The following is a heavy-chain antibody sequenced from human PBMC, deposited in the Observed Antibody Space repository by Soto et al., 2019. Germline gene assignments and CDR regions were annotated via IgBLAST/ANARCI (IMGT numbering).Heavy chain of an antibody. CDR2: IYSGGST. CDR1: GFTVSSNY. J-gene: IGHJ5*02. Sequence: EVQLVESGGGLVQPGGSLRLSCAASGFTVSSNYMSWVRQAPGKGLEWVSVIYSGGSTYYADSVKGRCTISRDNSKNTLYLQMDSLRAEDTAVYYCARDQMVRGINWFDPWGQGTLVTVSS. D-gene: IGHD3-10*01. V-gene: IGHV3-66*01. CDR3: ARDQMVRGINWFDP.